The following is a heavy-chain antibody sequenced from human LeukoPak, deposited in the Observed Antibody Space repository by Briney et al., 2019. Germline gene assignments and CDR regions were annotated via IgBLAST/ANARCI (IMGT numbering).Heavy chain of an antibody. CDR2: INPNSGGT. D-gene: IGHD5-12*01. Sequence: ASVKVSCKASGYTFTGYYMHWVRQAPGQGLEWMGWINPNSGGTNYAQKFQGRATMTRDTSISTAYMELSRLRSDDTAVYYCASGGQPLVRGYSGYDLAYWGQGTLVTVSS. CDR1: GYTFTGYY. CDR3: ASGGQPLVRGYSGYDLAY. V-gene: IGHV1-2*02. J-gene: IGHJ4*02.